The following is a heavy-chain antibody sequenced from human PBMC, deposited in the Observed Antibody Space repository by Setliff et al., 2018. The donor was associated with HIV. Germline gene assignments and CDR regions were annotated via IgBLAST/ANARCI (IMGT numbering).Heavy chain of an antibody. D-gene: IGHD3-3*01. CDR2: IYYSGST. CDR1: GGSINTGSYY. V-gene: IGHV4-39*01. Sequence: PSETLSLTCTVSGGSINTGSYYWGWIRQPPGKGLESIGTIYYSGSTYYKSSLKSRLTISVDTSKNQFSLRLTSMAAADTAMYYCARSQPDTIFGVVTFDCWGQGKMVTVSS. J-gene: IGHJ4*02. CDR3: ARSQPDTIFGVVTFDC.